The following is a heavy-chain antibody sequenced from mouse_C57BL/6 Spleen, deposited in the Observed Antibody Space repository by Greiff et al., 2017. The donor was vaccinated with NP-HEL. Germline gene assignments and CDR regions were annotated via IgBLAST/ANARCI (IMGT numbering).Heavy chain of an antibody. CDR1: GYSFTGYY. CDR3: AVTTVVAPDY. CDR2: INPSTGGT. Sequence: EVQLQQSGPELVKPGASVKISCKASGYSFTGYYMNWVKQSPEKSLEWIGEINPSTGGTTYNQKFKAKATLTVDKSSSSAYMQLKSLTSEDSAVYYCAVTTVVAPDYWGQGTTLTVSS. D-gene: IGHD1-1*01. V-gene: IGHV1-42*01. J-gene: IGHJ2*01.